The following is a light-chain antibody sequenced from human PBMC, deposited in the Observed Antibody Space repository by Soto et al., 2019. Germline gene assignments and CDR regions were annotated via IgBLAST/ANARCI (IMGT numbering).Light chain of an antibody. CDR2: GAS. CDR1: QSVSSN. Sequence: EIVMPQYPNTLSVSPGARAPLSCRASQSVSSNLAWYQQKPGQAPSLLIYGASTRATGTPARFSGSGSGTEFTLTISSLQSEDFAVYYCQQYIRWPLTFGGGTKVDI. CDR3: QQYIRWPLT. J-gene: IGKJ4*01. V-gene: IGKV3-15*01.